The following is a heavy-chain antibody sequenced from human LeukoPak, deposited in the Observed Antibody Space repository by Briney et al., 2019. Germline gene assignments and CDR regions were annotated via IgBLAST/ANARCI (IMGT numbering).Heavy chain of an antibody. D-gene: IGHD2-21*02. J-gene: IGHJ4*02. CDR3: ARGRGPVTAFVGSKRTGPYVY. CDR1: GGSFSGYY. CDR2: INHSGST. Sequence: PSETLSLTCAVYGGSFSGYYWSWIRQPPGKGLEWIGEINHSGSTNYNPSLKSRVTISVDTSKNQFSLKLSSVTAADTAVYYCARGRGPVTAFVGSKRTGPYVYWGQGTLVTVSS. V-gene: IGHV4-34*01.